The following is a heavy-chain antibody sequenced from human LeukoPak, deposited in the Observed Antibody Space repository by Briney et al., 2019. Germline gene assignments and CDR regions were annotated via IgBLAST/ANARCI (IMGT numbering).Heavy chain of an antibody. CDR1: GFTFSDYY. V-gene: IGHV3-11*01. D-gene: IGHD4-17*01. J-gene: IGHJ4*02. CDR3: ARDPPVYGDYAYYFDY. Sequence: GGSLRLSCAASGFTFSDYYMSWIRQAPGKGLEWVSYISSSGDTKKYADSVKGRFTISRDNTKNSLYLQMDSLRAEDTAVYYSARDPPVYGDYAYYFDYWGQGTLVTVSS. CDR2: ISSSGDTK.